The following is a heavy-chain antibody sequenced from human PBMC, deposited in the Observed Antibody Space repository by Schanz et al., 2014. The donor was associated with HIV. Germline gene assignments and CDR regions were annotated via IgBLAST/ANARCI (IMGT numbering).Heavy chain of an antibody. Sequence: QVQLVQSGGEVKKPGASVRVSCKASGYTFSSYGVSWVRQAPGQGLEWMGWISAYNGDTNYAEKFQGRIRMTTDRSTIAYMDVTSLTSDDTAVYYCARSRFQLQWFDSWGQGTLVTVSS. CDR3: ARSRFQLQWFDS. D-gene: IGHD2-2*01. V-gene: IGHV1-18*01. CDR1: GYTFSSYG. CDR2: ISAYNGDT. J-gene: IGHJ5*01.